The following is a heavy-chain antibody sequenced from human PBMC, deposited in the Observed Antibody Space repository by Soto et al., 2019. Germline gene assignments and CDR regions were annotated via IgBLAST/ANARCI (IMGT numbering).Heavy chain of an antibody. Sequence: QVQLQESGPGLVKPSETLSLTCTVSGGSISSYYWSWIRQPPGKGLEWIGYIYYSGSTNYNPSLKSRVTISVDTSKNQFSLKLSSVTAADTAVYYCARGGFRYFDSSVPWGQGTLVTVSS. D-gene: IGHD3-22*01. V-gene: IGHV4-59*01. J-gene: IGHJ5*02. CDR2: IYYSGST. CDR3: ARGGFRYFDSSVP. CDR1: GGSISSYY.